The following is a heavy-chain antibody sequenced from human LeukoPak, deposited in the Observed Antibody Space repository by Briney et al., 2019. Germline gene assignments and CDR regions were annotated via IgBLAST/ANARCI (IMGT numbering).Heavy chain of an antibody. J-gene: IGHJ4*02. D-gene: IGHD3-22*01. CDR2: ISAYNGDT. CDR1: GYTFVSHG. CDR3: ASFHSHYDSSGYPVYYFDY. V-gene: IGHV1-18*01. Sequence: GASVKVSCKAAGYTFVSHGISWVRLAPGQGLEWMGWISAYNGDTKYAQKFQGRVTMTRNTSISTAYMELSSLRSEDTAVYYCASFHSHYDSSGYPVYYFDYWGQGTLVTVSS.